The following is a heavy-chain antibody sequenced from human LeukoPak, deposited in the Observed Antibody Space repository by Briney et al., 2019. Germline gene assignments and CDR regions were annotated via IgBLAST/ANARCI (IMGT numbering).Heavy chain of an antibody. J-gene: IGHJ4*02. Sequence: GRSPRLSFAASGFTLMNYTMHWVRQAPGKGLEWVAVIPYDGRNKYYADSVKGRFTISRDNSKNTLYLQMNSLRAEDTAVYYCARGFAVADFDYWGQGTLVTVSS. D-gene: IGHD6-19*01. CDR2: IPYDGRNK. CDR3: ARGFAVADFDY. CDR1: GFTLMNYT. V-gene: IGHV3-30*04.